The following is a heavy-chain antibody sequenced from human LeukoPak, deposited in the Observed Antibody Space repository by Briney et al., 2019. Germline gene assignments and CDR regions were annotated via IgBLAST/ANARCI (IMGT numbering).Heavy chain of an antibody. Sequence: PGRSLRLSCAASGFTFSSYAMHWVRQAPGKGLVWVAVISYDGSNKYYADSVKGRFTISRDNSKNTLYLQMNSLRAEDTAVYYCARDGGRGSSYFDYWGQGTLVTVSS. CDR2: ISYDGSNK. CDR3: ARDGGRGSSYFDY. V-gene: IGHV3-30-3*01. J-gene: IGHJ4*02. CDR1: GFTFSSYA. D-gene: IGHD6-13*01.